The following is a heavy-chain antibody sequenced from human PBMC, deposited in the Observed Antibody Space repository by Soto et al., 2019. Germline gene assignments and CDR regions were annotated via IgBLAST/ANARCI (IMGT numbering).Heavy chain of an antibody. CDR2: IYYSGST. CDR3: ARSPVDRYWPYYYYYMDV. J-gene: IGHJ6*03. D-gene: IGHD5-12*01. Sequence: SETLSLTCTVSGGSISSGGYYWSWIRQHPGKGLEWIGYIYYSGSTNYNPSLMSRVTISVDTSKNQFSLKLSSVTAADTAVYYCARSPVDRYWPYYYYYMDVWGKGTTVTVSS. CDR1: GGSISSGGYY. V-gene: IGHV4-61*08.